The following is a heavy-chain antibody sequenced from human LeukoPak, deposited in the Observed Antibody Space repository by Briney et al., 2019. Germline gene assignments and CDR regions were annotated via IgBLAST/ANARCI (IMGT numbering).Heavy chain of an antibody. CDR1: GFTFSNSA. J-gene: IGHJ4*02. CDR2: ISGSGGST. D-gene: IGHD2-8*01. Sequence: GGSLRLSCAASGFTFSNSAMSWVRQAPGKGLEWVSAISGSGGSTYYTDSVKGRFTISRDNSKNTLYLQMNSLRGEDTALYYCAKGRMVYEDWGQGTLVTVSS. V-gene: IGHV3-23*01. CDR3: AKGRMVYED.